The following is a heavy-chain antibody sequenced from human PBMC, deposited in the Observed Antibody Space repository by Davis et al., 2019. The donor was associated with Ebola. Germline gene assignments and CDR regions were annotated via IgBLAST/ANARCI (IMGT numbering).Heavy chain of an antibody. Sequence: VESLKISCTGSGYSFTRYWIGWVRQMPGKGLEWMGIIYTGDSDTRYSPSFQGQVTISADKSISTAYLQWSSLKASDTAMYYCARHRTAGGATGTDFDYWGQGTLVTVSS. CDR1: GYSFTRYW. CDR3: ARHRTAGGATGTDFDY. D-gene: IGHD1-26*01. J-gene: IGHJ4*02. V-gene: IGHV5-51*01. CDR2: IYTGDSDT.